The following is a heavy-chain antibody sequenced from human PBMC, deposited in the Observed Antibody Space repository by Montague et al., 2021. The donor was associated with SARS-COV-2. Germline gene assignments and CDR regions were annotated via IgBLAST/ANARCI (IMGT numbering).Heavy chain of an antibody. V-gene: IGHV4-59*01. D-gene: IGHD1-26*01. Sequence: SETLSLTCTVSGGSISSYYWSWIRQPPGKGLVWIGYFYYSGSTNYNPPFKSRLSRSGDTSKNQFSLEVTSVNAADTAVYYCARGTDSGVGSDGYYYYYGMDVWGQGTTVTVSS. CDR1: GGSISSYY. CDR2: FYYSGST. CDR3: ARGTDSGVGSDGYYYYYGMDV. J-gene: IGHJ6*02.